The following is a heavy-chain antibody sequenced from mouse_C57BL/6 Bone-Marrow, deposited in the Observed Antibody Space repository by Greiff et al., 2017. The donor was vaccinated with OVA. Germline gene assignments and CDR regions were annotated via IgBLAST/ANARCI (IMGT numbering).Heavy chain of an antibody. CDR3: ARFLYYGSSFDY. Sequence: QVQLQQSGAELVRPGTSVKVSCKASGYAFTNYLIEWVKQRPGQGLEWIGVINPGSGGTNYNEKFKGKATLTADKSSSTAYMQLSSLTSEDSAVYFCARFLYYGSSFDYWGQGTTLTVSS. CDR1: GYAFTNYL. V-gene: IGHV1-54*01. CDR2: INPGSGGT. D-gene: IGHD1-1*01. J-gene: IGHJ2*01.